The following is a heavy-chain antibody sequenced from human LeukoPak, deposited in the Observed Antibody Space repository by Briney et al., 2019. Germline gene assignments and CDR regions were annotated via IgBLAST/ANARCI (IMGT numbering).Heavy chain of an antibody. CDR3: ARGGALSPDRFDP. CDR2: IIPIIGTA. CDR1: GGTFSSYA. Sequence: SVKVSCKASGGTFSSYAISWVRQAPGQGLEWMGGIIPIIGTANYAQKFQGRVTITADESTSTAYMELSSLRSEDTAVYYCARGGALSPDRFDPWGQGTLVTVSS. J-gene: IGHJ5*02. D-gene: IGHD4/OR15-4a*01. V-gene: IGHV1-69*13.